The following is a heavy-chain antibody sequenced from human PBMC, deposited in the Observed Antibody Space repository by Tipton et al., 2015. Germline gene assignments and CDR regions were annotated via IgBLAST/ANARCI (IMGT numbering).Heavy chain of an antibody. CDR3: ARENAYYYGMDV. J-gene: IGHJ6*02. CDR2: IRYSGGT. Sequence: TLSLTCTVSGGSISSDNSYWTWIRQPPGKELEWIGYIRYSGGTNYKPSLRGRVSISLDMSKNQFSLKLRSVTAADTAMYFCARENAYYYGMDVWGQGTPVTVSS. V-gene: IGHV4-61*01. CDR1: GGSISSDNSY. D-gene: IGHD1-1*01.